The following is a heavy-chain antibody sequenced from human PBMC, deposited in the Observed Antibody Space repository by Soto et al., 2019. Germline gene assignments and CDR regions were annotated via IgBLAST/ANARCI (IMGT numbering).Heavy chain of an antibody. CDR3: ARDVVVPPGSFGY. J-gene: IGHJ4*02. CDR2: ISGSGGST. Sequence: EVQLLESGGGLVQPGGSLRLSCAASGFTFSSYAVSWVRQAPGKGLECVSAISGSGGSTYYADSVKGRFTISRDNSKNTLYVQVNSRRAEDTAVYYCARDVVVPPGSFGYLGQGTPVTVSS. V-gene: IGHV3-23*01. D-gene: IGHD2-2*01. CDR1: GFTFSSYA.